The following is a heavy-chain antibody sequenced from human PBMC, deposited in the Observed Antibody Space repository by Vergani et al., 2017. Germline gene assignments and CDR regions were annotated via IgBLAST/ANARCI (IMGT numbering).Heavy chain of an antibody. J-gene: IGHJ6*02. CDR3: ARLRKSYRVATEFYYYYGMDV. Sequence: QVQLQQWGAGLLKPSETLSLTCAVYGGSFSGYYWSWIRQPPGKRLEWIGEINHSGSTNYNPSLKSRVTISVDTSKNQFSLKLSSVTAADTAVYYCARLRKSYRVATEFYYYYGMDVWGQGTTVTVSS. V-gene: IGHV4-34*01. D-gene: IGHD5-12*01. CDR2: INHSGST. CDR1: GGSFSGYY.